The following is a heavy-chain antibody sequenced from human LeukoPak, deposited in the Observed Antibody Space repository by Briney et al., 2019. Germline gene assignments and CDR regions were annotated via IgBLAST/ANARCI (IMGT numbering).Heavy chain of an antibody. CDR1: GFTFSSYA. Sequence: PGRSLRLSCAASGFTFSSYAMHWVRQAPGKGLEWVAVISYDGSNKYYADSVKGRFTISRDNSKNTLYLQMNSLRAEDTAVYYCAIGRGYDERGWGQGTLVTVSS. CDR3: AIGRGYDERG. CDR2: ISYDGSNK. D-gene: IGHD5-12*01. J-gene: IGHJ4*02. V-gene: IGHV3-30-3*01.